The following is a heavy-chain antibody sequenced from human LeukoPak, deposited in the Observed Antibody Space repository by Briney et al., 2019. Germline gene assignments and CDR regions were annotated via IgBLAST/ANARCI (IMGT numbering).Heavy chain of an antibody. CDR3: ARPYSYHDFWD. CDR1: GFTFSTYW. D-gene: IGHD3-3*01. CDR2: INSDGSST. V-gene: IGHV3-74*01. Sequence: PGGSLRLSCAASGFTFSTYWMHRVRQAPGKGLVWVSRINSDGSSTSYADSVKGRFTISRDNAMSTLYLQMNSLRAEDTAVYYCARPYSYHDFWDWGQGTLVTVSS. J-gene: IGHJ4*02.